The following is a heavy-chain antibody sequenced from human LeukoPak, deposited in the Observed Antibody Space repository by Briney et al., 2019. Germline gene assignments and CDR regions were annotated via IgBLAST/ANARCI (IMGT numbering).Heavy chain of an antibody. J-gene: IGHJ4*02. CDR1: GYTFTSFY. Sequence: ASVKVSCKASGYTFTSFYMHWVRQAPGQGLEWMGIINPSGGSTSYAQKFQGRVTMTRDTSTSTVYMELSSLRSEDTAVYYCARGDIGAWPTGPFDYWGQGTLVTVSS. CDR2: INPSGGST. V-gene: IGHV1-46*01. CDR3: ARGDIGAWPTGPFDY. D-gene: IGHD6-25*01.